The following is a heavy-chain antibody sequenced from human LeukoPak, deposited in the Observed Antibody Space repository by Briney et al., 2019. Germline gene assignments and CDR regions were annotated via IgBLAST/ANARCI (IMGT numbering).Heavy chain of an antibody. CDR3: ARSTGVYYFDY. D-gene: IGHD1-14*01. V-gene: IGHV4-61*02. CDR1: GGSISSGSYY. J-gene: IGHJ4*02. CDR2: IYTSGST. Sequence: SETLSLTCTVSGGSISSGSYYWSWIRQPAGKGLEWIGRIYTSGSTNYNPSLKSRVTISVDTSKNQFSLKLSSVTAADTAVYYCARSTGVYYFDYWGQGTLITVSS.